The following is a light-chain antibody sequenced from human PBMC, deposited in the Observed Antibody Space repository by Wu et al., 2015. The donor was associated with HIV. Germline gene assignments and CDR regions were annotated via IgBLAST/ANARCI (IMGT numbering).Light chain of an antibody. CDR2: GAT. V-gene: IGKV3-20*01. CDR3: QQYGNSPLT. CDR1: QSVSSTY. Sequence: EIVLTQSPGTLSLSPGERATVSCRASQSVSSTYLAWYQQKPGQAPRLLIYGATSRATGIPDRFSASGSGADFTLTITRLESEDFAVYFCQQYGNSPLTFGGGTRVEIK. J-gene: IGKJ4*01.